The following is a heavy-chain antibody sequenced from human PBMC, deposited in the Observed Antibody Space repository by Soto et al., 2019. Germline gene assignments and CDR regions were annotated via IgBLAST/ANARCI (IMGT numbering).Heavy chain of an antibody. CDR2: IIPIFGTA. J-gene: IGHJ6*02. Sequence: QVQLVQSGAEVKKPGSSVKVSCKASGGTFSSYAISWVRQAPGQGLEWMGGIIPIFGTANNAQKFQGRVTITADKSTSTAYMELSSLRSEDTAVYYCARESWSGQLVGYYYYYGMDVWGQGTTVTVSS. V-gene: IGHV1-69*06. CDR1: GGTFSSYA. D-gene: IGHD6-6*01. CDR3: ARESWSGQLVGYYYYYGMDV.